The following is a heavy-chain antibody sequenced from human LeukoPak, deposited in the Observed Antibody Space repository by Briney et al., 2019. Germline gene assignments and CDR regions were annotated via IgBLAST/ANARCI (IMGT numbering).Heavy chain of an antibody. Sequence: ASVKVSCKASGYTFTGYYMHWVRQAPGQGLEWMGRINPNSGGTNYAQKYQGRVTMTRDTSISKDYLQLSRLRSDDTAVYYCARVESVGGVGDFWVQGTLVTVSS. CDR3: ARVESVGGVGDF. V-gene: IGHV1-2*06. J-gene: IGHJ4*02. D-gene: IGHD3-16*01. CDR2: INPNSGGT. CDR1: GYTFTGYY.